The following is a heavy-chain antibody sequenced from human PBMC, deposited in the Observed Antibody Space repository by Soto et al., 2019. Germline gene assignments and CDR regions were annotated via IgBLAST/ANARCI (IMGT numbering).Heavy chain of an antibody. V-gene: IGHV3-7*01. J-gene: IGHJ4*02. CDR1: GFTFSSYW. Sequence: PGGSLRLSCAASGFTFSSYWMGWVRQAPGKGLEWVANIKLDGSEKFYVDSVKGRFTISRDNAKNSLYLQMNSLRAEDTAVYYCAATYYGYFVYWGQGTLVTVSS. D-gene: IGHD3-10*01. CDR2: IKLDGSEK. CDR3: AATYYGYFVY.